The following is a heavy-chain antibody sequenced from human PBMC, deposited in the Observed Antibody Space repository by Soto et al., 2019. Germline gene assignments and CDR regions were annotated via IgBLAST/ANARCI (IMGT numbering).Heavy chain of an antibody. CDR2: ISSSSSTI. D-gene: IGHD3-10*01. CDR3: ARTGDYGSGSYLPDYYYYYLDG. V-gene: IGHV3-48*01. Sequence: EVQLVESGGGLVQPGGSLRLSCAASGFTFSSYSMNWVRQAPGKGLEWVSYISSSSSTIYYADSVKGRFTISRDNAKNSRDLQKNSLRAEDTAGYYCARTGDYGSGSYLPDYYYYYLDGWGKGTTVTVSS. J-gene: IGHJ6*03. CDR1: GFTFSSYS.